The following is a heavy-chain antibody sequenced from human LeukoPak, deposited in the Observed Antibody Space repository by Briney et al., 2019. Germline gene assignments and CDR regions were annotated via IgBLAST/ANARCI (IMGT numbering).Heavy chain of an antibody. V-gene: IGHV4-59*01. Sequence: SETLSLTCTVSGGSISSYYWSWIRQPPGKGLEWIGYIYYSGSTNYNPPLKSRVTISVDTSKNQFSLKLSSVTAADTAVYYCARDVVVAATSYGMDVWGQGTTVTVSS. CDR2: IYYSGST. J-gene: IGHJ6*02. CDR3: ARDVVVAATSYGMDV. CDR1: GGSISSYY. D-gene: IGHD2-15*01.